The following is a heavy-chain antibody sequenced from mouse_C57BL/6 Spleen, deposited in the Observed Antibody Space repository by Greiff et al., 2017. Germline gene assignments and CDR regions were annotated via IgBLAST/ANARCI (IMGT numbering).Heavy chain of an antibody. CDR3: AMGYYGSRGLYWYFDV. J-gene: IGHJ1*03. CDR2: IHPSDSDT. Sequence: QVQLQQPGAELVKPGASVKVSCEASGYTFTSYWMHWVKQRPGQGLEWIGRIHPSDSDTNYNQKFKGKATLTVDKSSSTAYMQLSGLTSEDSAVYYCAMGYYGSRGLYWYFDVWGTGTTVTVSS. CDR1: GYTFTSYW. D-gene: IGHD1-1*01. V-gene: IGHV1-74*01.